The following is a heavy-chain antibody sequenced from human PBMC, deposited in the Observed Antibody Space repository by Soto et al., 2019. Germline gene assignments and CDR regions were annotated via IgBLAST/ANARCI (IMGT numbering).Heavy chain of an antibody. D-gene: IGHD2-15*01. J-gene: IGHJ1*01. Sequence: GGSLRLSCAASGFTFSSYWMSWVRQAPGKGLEWVANIKQDGSEKYYVDSVKGRFTISRDNDKNSLYLQMNSLRAEDTAVYYCAREGMGFVVVAAMASGRRYIIYQHWGQGTLVTVSS. CDR2: IKQDGSEK. CDR1: GFTFSSYW. V-gene: IGHV3-7*01. CDR3: AREGMGFVVVAAMASGRRYIIYQH.